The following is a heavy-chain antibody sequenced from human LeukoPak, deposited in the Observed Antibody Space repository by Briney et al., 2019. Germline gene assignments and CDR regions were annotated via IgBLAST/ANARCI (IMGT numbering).Heavy chain of an antibody. D-gene: IGHD2-15*01. Sequence: AGGSLRLSCAASGFTFSNYDMHWVRQAPGKGLEWVAVISYDGINKYYGDSVKGQSTISRDNSKNTLYLQMNSLRPEDTAVYYCAKSEEDAWSDAFDIWGQGTMVIVSS. J-gene: IGHJ3*02. CDR1: GFTFSNYD. CDR3: AKSEEDAWSDAFDI. V-gene: IGHV3-30*18. CDR2: ISYDGINK.